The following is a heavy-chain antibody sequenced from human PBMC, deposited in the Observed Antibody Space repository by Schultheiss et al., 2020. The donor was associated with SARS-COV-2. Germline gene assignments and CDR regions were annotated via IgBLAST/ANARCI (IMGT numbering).Heavy chain of an antibody. CDR3: AAVPAWFGGYDAFDI. D-gene: IGHD3-10*01. J-gene: IGHJ3*02. CDR1: GYTFTSYG. CDR2: ISAYNGNT. Sequence: ASVKVSCKASGYTFTSYGISWVRQAPGQGLEWMGWISAYNGNTNYAQKFQGRVTMTRDTSISTAYMELSSLRSEDMAVYYCAAVPAWFGGYDAFDIWGQGTMVTVSS. V-gene: IGHV1-18*03.